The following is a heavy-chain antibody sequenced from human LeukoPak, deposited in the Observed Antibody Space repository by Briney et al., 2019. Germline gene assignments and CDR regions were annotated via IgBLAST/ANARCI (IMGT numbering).Heavy chain of an antibody. J-gene: IGHJ3*02. CDR1: GFTFSDYY. Sequence: PGGSLRLSCAASGFTFSDYYMSWIRQAPGKGLEWVSSISSSSSYIYYADSVKGRFTISRDNAKNSLYLQMNSLRAEDTAVYYCARGGGKGVIRDDAFDIWGQGTMVTVSS. CDR2: ISSSSSYI. V-gene: IGHV3-11*06. CDR3: ARGGGKGVIRDDAFDI. D-gene: IGHD4-23*01.